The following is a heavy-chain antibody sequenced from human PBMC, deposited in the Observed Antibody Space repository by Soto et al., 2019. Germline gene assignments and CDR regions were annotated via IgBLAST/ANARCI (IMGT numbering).Heavy chain of an antibody. CDR2: INPNSGGT. Sequence: ASVKVSCKASGYTFTGYYMHWVRQAPGQGLEWMGWINPNSGGTNYAQKFQGWVTMTRDTSISTAYMELSRLRSDDTAVYYCARGVDSSSAWFDPWGQGTLVTVS. D-gene: IGHD6-6*01. CDR3: ARGVDSSSAWFDP. CDR1: GYTFTGYY. J-gene: IGHJ5*02. V-gene: IGHV1-2*04.